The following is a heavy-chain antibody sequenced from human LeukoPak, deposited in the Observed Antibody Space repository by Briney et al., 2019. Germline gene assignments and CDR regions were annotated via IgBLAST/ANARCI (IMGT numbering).Heavy chain of an antibody. V-gene: IGHV1-46*01. J-gene: IGHJ6*02. CDR2: INPSGGST. CDR3: ARIYCSGGSCYPPYYGMDV. CDR1: GYTFTSYY. D-gene: IGHD2-15*01. Sequence: GASVKVSCKASGYTFTSYYMHWVRQAPGQGLEWMGIINPSGGSTSYAQKFQGRVTITADKSTSTGYMELSSLRSEDTAVYYCARIYCSGGSCYPPYYGMDVWGQGTTVTVSS.